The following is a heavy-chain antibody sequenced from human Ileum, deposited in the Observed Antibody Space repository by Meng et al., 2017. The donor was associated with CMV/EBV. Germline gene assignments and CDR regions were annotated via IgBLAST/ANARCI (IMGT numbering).Heavy chain of an antibody. CDR3: GRAGARGVPVDM. CDR1: GDSISGYH. Sequence: VRLTESGPGLVKPSGTLSLTCIVSGDSISGYHWTWIRRPAGKGLEWIGRLRTSGTTDHNPSLKSRVTLSIDTSKNQFSLKLNSVTAADTAVYYCGRAGARGVPVDMWGQGTLVTVSS. D-gene: IGHD3-10*01. CDR2: LRTSGTT. J-gene: IGHJ4*02. V-gene: IGHV4-4*07.